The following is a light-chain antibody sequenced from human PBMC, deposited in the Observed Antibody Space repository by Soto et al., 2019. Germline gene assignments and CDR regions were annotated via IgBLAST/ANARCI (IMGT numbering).Light chain of an antibody. J-gene: IGKJ1*01. CDR3: QQYGSSGT. V-gene: IGKV3-20*01. CDR2: GAS. CDR1: QTTSPKY. Sequence: EIELTQSPGTLSLSPGESATLSCRVSQTTSPKYVAWYQQKPGQAPRLLIYGASNRATGIPDRFSGSGSGTDFTLTISRLEPEDFAVYYCQQYGSSGTFGQGTKVDIK.